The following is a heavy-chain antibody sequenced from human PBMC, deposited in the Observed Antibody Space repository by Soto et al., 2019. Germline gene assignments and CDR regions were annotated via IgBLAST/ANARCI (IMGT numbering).Heavy chain of an antibody. CDR2: ISGSGGST. CDR3: ARGGHDVWSGPFDY. V-gene: IGHV3-23*01. J-gene: IGHJ4*01. Sequence: PGGSLRLSCAASGFTFSSYAMSWVRQAPGKGLEWVSAISGSGGSTYYADSVKGRFTISRDNSKNTLYLQMNSLRAEDTAVYYCARGGHDVWSGPFDYWGHGSRVTGS. CDR1: GFTFSSYA. D-gene: IGHD3-3*01.